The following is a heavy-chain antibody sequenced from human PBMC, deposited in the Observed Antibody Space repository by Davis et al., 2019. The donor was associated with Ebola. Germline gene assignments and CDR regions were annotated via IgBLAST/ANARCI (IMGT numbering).Heavy chain of an antibody. CDR2: IYSGGST. Sequence: GESLKISCAASGFTVSSNYMSWVRQAPGKGLAWVSVIYSGGSTYYAESVKGRFTISSDNSKNTLYLQMNSLRAEDTAVYYCARGGQWLGTLYGMDVWGQGTTVTVSS. J-gene: IGHJ6*02. V-gene: IGHV3-53*01. CDR1: GFTVSSNY. CDR3: ARGGQWLGTLYGMDV. D-gene: IGHD6-19*01.